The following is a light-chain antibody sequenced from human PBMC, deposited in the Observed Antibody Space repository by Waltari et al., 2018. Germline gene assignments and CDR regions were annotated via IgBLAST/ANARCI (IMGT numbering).Light chain of an antibody. J-gene: IGKJ4*01. CDR3: QQRSNWPPLT. Sequence: EIVLTQSPATLSLSPGERATLSCRASQSVSNFLAWYQQKPGQAPRLLIYEASKRATGISARFSGSGSGTDFTLTISSLEPEDFAVYYCQQRSNWPPLTFGGGTKVEIK. V-gene: IGKV3-11*01. CDR2: EAS. CDR1: QSVSNF.